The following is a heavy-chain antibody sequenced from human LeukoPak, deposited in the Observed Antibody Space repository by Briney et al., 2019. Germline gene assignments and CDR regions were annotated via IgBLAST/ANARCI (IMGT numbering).Heavy chain of an antibody. V-gene: IGHV4-34*01. CDR1: GGSFSGYY. CDR2: INHSGST. J-gene: IGHJ4*02. D-gene: IGHD1-20*01. Sequence: SETLSLTCAVYGGSFSGYYWSWIRQPPGKGLEWIGEINHSGSTNYNPSLKSRVTISVDTSKNQFSLKLSSVTDADTAVYYCARGGGGNWNYLDYWGQGTLVTVSS. CDR3: ARGGGGNWNYLDY.